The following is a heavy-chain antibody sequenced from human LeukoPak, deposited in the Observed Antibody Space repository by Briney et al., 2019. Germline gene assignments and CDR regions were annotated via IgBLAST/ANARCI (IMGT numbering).Heavy chain of an antibody. CDR1: GFTVSNSY. D-gene: IGHD2-15*01. CDR2: ISSSGSTI. CDR3: ARDLHIVADMDV. J-gene: IGHJ6*03. Sequence: GGSLRLSCAVSGFTVSNSYMSWVRQAPGKGLEWVSYISSSGSTIYYADSVKGRSTIPRDNAKKSLSLQMNSLTADDRAVYYCARDLHIVADMDVWGKGTTVTVSS. V-gene: IGHV3-11*04.